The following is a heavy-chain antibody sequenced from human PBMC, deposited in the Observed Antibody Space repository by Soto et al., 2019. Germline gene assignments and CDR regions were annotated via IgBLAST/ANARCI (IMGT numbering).Heavy chain of an antibody. V-gene: IGHV4-59*08. CDR1: GGSISSYY. D-gene: IGHD4-17*01. CDR2: IYYSGST. CDR3: ARLRYGDFDY. Sequence: SETLSLTCTVSGGSISSYYWSWIRQPPGKGLEWIGYIYYSGSTNYNPSLKSRVTISVDTSKNQFSLKLSSVTAADTAVYYCARLRYGDFDYWGQGTLVTVSS. J-gene: IGHJ4*02.